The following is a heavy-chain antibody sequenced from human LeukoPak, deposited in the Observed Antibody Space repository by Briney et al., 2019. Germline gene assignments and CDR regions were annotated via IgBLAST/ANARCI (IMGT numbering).Heavy chain of an antibody. V-gene: IGHV3-23*01. CDR2: ISGSGGTT. CDR1: GFTFSYYV. J-gene: IGHJ4*02. D-gene: IGHD1-14*01. CDR3: AKGGPELRDLDF. Sequence: GGSLRLSCAASGFTFSYYVMSWVRQAPGKGLEWVSGISGSGGTTYYADSVKGRFTISRDNSKDTLYLQMNSLRAEDTAVYYCAKGGPELRDLDFWGQGTLVTASS.